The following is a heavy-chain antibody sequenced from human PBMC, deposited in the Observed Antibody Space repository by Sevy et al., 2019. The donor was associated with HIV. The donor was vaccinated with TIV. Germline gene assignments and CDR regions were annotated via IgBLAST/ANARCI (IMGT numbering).Heavy chain of an antibody. CDR1: GFALSSYW. D-gene: IGHD3-22*01. J-gene: IGHJ5*02. CDR2: INSDGSST. Sequence: GGSLRLSCAASGFALSSYWMHWVRQAPGKGLVWVSRINSDGSSTSYADFVKGRFTISRDNAKNTLYLQMNSLRAEDTAVYYCARVDANYDKGFDPWGQGTLVTVSS. V-gene: IGHV3-74*01. CDR3: ARVDANYDKGFDP.